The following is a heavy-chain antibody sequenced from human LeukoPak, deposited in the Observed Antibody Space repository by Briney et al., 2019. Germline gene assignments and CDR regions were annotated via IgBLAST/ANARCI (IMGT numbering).Heavy chain of an antibody. CDR3: ARPYCGGDCLYFDY. CDR2: IYSGGSI. J-gene: IGHJ4*02. V-gene: IGHV3-53*01. CDR1: GFTVSSNY. D-gene: IGHD2-21*01. Sequence: PGGSLRLSCAASGFTVSSNYMSWVRQAPGKGLEWVSVIYSGGSIYYADSVKGRFTISRDNAKNSLYLQMNSLRAEDTAVYYCARPYCGGDCLYFDYWGQGTLVTVSS.